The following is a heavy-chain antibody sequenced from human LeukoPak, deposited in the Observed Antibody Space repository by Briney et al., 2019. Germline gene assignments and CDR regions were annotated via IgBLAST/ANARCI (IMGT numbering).Heavy chain of an antibody. V-gene: IGHV3-7*05. Sequence: PGGSLRLSCAASGFTFSRYWMSWVRQAPGKGLEWVANIKEDGSDKYYVDSVKGRFTISRDNAKNSLYLQMNSLRAEDAAVYYCAKSTSSWERVDYWGQGTLVTAPS. CDR3: AKSTSSWERVDY. CDR1: GFTFSRYW. J-gene: IGHJ4*02. D-gene: IGHD6-13*01. CDR2: IKEDGSDK.